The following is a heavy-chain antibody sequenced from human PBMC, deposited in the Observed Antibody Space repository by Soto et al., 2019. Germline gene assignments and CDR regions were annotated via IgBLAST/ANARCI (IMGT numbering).Heavy chain of an antibody. J-gene: IGHJ4*02. Sequence: EVQLLESGGDLVQPGGSLRLSCAASGFTFNNHAMSWVRQAPGKGLEWVSSISDNTYYADSVKGRFTISRDNSKSTLYLPMNSLRAEDTAVYYCAKRPGNYNEHYFEYWGQGTRVTVSS. D-gene: IGHD3-10*01. V-gene: IGHV3-23*01. CDR3: AKRPGNYNEHYFEY. CDR1: GFTFNNHA. CDR2: ISDNT.